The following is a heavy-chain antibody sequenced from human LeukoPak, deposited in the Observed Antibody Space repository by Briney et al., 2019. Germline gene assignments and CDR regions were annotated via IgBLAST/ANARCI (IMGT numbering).Heavy chain of an antibody. CDR1: GFTFSTYA. CDR2: ISDSGSAT. J-gene: IGHJ4*02. CDR3: AKHVLYSSGWYCDY. D-gene: IGHD6-19*01. V-gene: IGHV3-23*01. Sequence: PGGSLRLSCAASGFTFSTYAFSRVRQAPGKGLEWVSAISDSGSATIYADSVKGRFTISRDNSKNTVSLQMNSLRAEDTALYYCAKHVLYSSGWYCDYWGQGTLVTVSS.